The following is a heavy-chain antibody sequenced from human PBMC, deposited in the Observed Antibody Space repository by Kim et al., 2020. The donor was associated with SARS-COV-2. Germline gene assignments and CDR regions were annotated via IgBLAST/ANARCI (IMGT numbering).Heavy chain of an antibody. CDR2: IYYSGST. Sequence: SETLSLTCTVSGGSISSSSYYWGWIRQPPGKGLEWIGSIYYSGSTYYNPSLKSRVTISVDTSKNQFSLKLSSVTAADTAVYYCARHYYDSSGYYANNWFDPWGQGTLVTVSS. V-gene: IGHV4-39*01. CDR1: GGSISSSSYY. D-gene: IGHD3-22*01. J-gene: IGHJ5*02. CDR3: ARHYYDSSGYYANNWFDP.